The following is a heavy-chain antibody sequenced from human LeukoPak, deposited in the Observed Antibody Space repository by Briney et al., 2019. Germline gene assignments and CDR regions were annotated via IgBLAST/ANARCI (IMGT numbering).Heavy chain of an antibody. CDR1: GFTFSGYA. Sequence: GGSLRLSCAASGFTFSGYAMHWVRQAPGKGLEWVAVISYDGSNEYYADSVKGRFTISRDNSKNRLYLQMNSLSVEDTAVYYCARVGYYASGPFSYFDYWGQGTLVTVSS. D-gene: IGHD3-10*01. V-gene: IGHV3-30-3*01. J-gene: IGHJ4*02. CDR2: ISYDGSNE. CDR3: ARVGYYASGPFSYFDY.